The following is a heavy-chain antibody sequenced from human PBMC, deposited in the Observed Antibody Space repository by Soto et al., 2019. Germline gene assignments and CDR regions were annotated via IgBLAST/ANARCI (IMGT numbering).Heavy chain of an antibody. J-gene: IGHJ3*02. CDR2: INAGNGNT. Sequence: ASVKVSCKASGYTFTSYAMHWVRQAPGQRLEWMGWINAGNGNTKYSQKFQGRVTITRDTSASTAYMELSSLRSEDTAVYYCAGDRRGGAVVVISDAFDIWGQGTMVTVSS. D-gene: IGHD3-22*01. CDR3: AGDRRGGAVVVISDAFDI. CDR1: GYTFTSYA. V-gene: IGHV1-3*01.